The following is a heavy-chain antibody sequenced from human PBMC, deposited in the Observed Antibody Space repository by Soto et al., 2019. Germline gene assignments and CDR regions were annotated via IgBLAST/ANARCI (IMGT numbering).Heavy chain of an antibody. J-gene: IGHJ4*02. V-gene: IGHV3-9*01. CDR2: INENSGSL. CDR3: AKDSHWSLDY. Sequence: EVQLVESGGNLVQPGRSLRLSCATSGFTFNDYAMHWVRQAPGKGLEWVSSINENSGSLDYADSVRGRFTISRDNAKNTVYLQMNSLRTEDTALYYCAKDSHWSLDYWGQGTLVTVSS. D-gene: IGHD1-1*01. CDR1: GFTFNDYA.